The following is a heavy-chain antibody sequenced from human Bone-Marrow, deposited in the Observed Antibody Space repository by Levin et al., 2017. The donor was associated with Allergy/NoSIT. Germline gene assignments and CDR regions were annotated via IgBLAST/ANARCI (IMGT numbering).Heavy chain of an antibody. CDR1: GFTFGRYY. J-gene: IGHJ4*02. Sequence: SGGSLRLSCAASGFTFGRYYMHWVRQAPGKGLAWVSYIISDGSNTNYADSVKGRFTIARDNAENALYLQMNSLRAEDTAVYYCARGGCSSTSCLDYWGQGTLVTVSS. V-gene: IGHV3-74*01. CDR3: ARGGCSSTSCLDY. D-gene: IGHD2-2*01. CDR2: IISDGSNT.